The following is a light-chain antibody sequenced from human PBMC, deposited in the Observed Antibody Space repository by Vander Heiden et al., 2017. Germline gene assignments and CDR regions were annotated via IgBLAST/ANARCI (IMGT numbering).Light chain of an antibody. CDR3: QEYNNWPPHT. CDR2: GAS. V-gene: IGKV3-15*01. CDR1: QSVSSN. J-gene: IGKJ2*01. Sequence: EIVKTPFPATLSVSPGERATLSCRASQSVSSNLAWYQQKPGQAPRLLIYGASTRATGIPARFSGSGSGTEFTLTISSLQSEDFAVYYCQEYNNWPPHTFGQGTKLEIK.